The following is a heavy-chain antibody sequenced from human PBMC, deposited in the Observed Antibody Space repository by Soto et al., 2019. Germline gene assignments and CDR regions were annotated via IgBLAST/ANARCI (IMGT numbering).Heavy chain of an antibody. J-gene: IGHJ5*02. V-gene: IGHV4-59*01. CDR2: IYYSGST. Sequence: SETLSLTCTVSGGSISSYYWSWIRQPPGKGLEWIGYIYYSGSTNYNPSLKSRVTISVDTSKNQFSLKLSSVTAADTAVYYCARHGIAAAGLYNWFDPWGQGTLVTVSS. CDR1: GGSISSYY. D-gene: IGHD6-13*01. CDR3: ARHGIAAAGLYNWFDP.